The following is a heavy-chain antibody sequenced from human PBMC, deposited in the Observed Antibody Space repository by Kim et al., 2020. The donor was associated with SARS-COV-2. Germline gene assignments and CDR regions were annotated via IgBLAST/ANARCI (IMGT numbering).Heavy chain of an antibody. CDR1: GGSFSGYY. V-gene: IGHV4-34*01. D-gene: IGHD6-6*01. CDR3: ARRRNGIAARGYYFDY. CDR2: INHSGST. Sequence: SETLSLTCAVYGGSFSGYYWSWIRQPPGKGLEWIGEINHSGSTNYNPSLKSRVTISVDTSKNQFSLKLSSVTAADTAVYYCARRRNGIAARGYYFDYWGQGTLVTVSS. J-gene: IGHJ4*02.